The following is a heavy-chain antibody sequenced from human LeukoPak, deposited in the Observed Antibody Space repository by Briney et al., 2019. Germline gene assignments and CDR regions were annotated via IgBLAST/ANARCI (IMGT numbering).Heavy chain of an antibody. J-gene: IGHJ4*02. Sequence: PSETLSLTCTVSGGSITNYYWSWIRQPLGKGLEWIGYIYYSGSTNYNPSLKSRVTISVDTSKNQFSLSLSSVIAADTAVYYCARQRYSGSYYFDYWGQGTLVTVSS. D-gene: IGHD1-26*01. V-gene: IGHV4-59*08. CDR3: ARQRYSGSYYFDY. CDR2: IYYSGST. CDR1: GGSITNYY.